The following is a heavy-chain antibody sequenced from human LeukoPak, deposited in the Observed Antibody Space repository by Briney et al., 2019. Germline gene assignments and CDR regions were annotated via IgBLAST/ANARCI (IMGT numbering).Heavy chain of an antibody. CDR2: ISAYSGDT. CDR3: ARLEMYNYDSSGYYLGGYFDY. CDR1: GYNFNNYG. Sequence: ASVKVSCKTSGYNFNNYGISWVRQAPGQGLEWMGWISAYSGDTNCAQKLQGRVTMTTDTSTSTAYMELRSLRSDDTAVYYCARLEMYNYDSSGYYLGGYFDYWGQGTLVTVSS. V-gene: IGHV1-18*01. D-gene: IGHD3-22*01. J-gene: IGHJ4*02.